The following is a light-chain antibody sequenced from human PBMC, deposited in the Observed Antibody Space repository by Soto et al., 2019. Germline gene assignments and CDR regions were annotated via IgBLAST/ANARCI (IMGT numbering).Light chain of an antibody. V-gene: IGKV3-15*01. CDR3: QQYDNWPRT. CDR1: QSVSSN. Sequence: EIVMTQSPATLSVSPGERATLSCKASQSVSSNFAWYQQKPGQAPRLLIYGASTRAIGIPARFSGSRSGTEFTLTISSLPSEDFAVYYCQQYDNWPRTFGQGTKVEIK. CDR2: GAS. J-gene: IGKJ1*01.